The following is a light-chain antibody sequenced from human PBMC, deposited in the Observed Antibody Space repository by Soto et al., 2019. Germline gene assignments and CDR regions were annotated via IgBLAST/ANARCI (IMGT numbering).Light chain of an antibody. CDR2: GAS. J-gene: IGKJ4*01. CDR3: QQSGTSPPVA. CDR1: QSVGSRF. V-gene: IGKV3-20*01. Sequence: EIVLTQSPGTLSLSPGERATLSCRASQSVGSRFLAWYQQKPGQAPRLLIYGASNRATGIPDRFSGSGSGTDFTLTISRLEPEDFAVYYYQQSGTSPPVAFGGGTKVDIK.